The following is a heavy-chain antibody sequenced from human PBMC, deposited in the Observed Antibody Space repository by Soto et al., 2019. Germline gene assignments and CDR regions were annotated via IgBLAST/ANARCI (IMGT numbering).Heavy chain of an antibody. CDR3: TTDPYHNRPYYDFWSGYYTGGDKYYYYYMDV. D-gene: IGHD3-3*01. CDR1: GFTFSNAW. J-gene: IGHJ6*03. V-gene: IGHV3-15*01. Sequence: GGSLRLSCAASGFTFSNAWMSWVRQAPGKGLEWVGRIKSKTDGGTTDYAAPVKGRFTISRDDSKNTLYLQMNSLKTEDTAVYYCTTDPYHNRPYYDFWSGYYTGGDKYYYYYMDVWGKGTTVTVSS. CDR2: IKSKTDGGTT.